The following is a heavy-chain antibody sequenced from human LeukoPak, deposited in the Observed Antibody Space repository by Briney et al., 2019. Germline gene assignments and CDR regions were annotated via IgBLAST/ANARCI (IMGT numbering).Heavy chain of an antibody. J-gene: IGHJ4*02. Sequence: GASVKVSCKASGYTFTSYDINWVRQAPGQGLEWMGWISAYNGNTNYAQKLQGRVTMTRDTSISTAYMELSRLRSDDTAVYYCVLGDFDYWGQGTLVTVSS. CDR3: VLGDFDY. CDR2: ISAYNGNT. V-gene: IGHV1-18*01. CDR1: GYTFTSYD.